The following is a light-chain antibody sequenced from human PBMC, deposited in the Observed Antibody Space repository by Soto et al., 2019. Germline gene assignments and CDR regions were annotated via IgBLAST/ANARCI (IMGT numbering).Light chain of an antibody. V-gene: IGLV2-14*01. J-gene: IGLJ2*01. Sequence: QSVLAQPASVSGSPGQSITISCTGSSSDVGGYDYVSWYQQHPGKAPKLMIYEVSNRPAGVSNRFSGSKSGNTASLTISGLQAEDEADYYCFSYTSTSTLVFGRGTKLTVL. CDR1: SSDVGGYDY. CDR2: EVS. CDR3: FSYTSTSTLV.